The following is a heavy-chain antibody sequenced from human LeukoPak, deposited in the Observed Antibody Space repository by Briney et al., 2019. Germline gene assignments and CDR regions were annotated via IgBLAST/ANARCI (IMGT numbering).Heavy chain of an antibody. D-gene: IGHD2-15*01. V-gene: IGHV3-74*01. CDR1: GLAFSAYK. CDR3: VVGGSPGY. Sequence: QTGGSLRLSCAASGLAFSAYKMHWVRQAPRKGLVWVSRISTDGYTTDYADFVQGRFTASRDNTKNTWSLEMNSPRAEDTAVYYCVVGGSPGYWGQGTLVTVSS. J-gene: IGHJ4*02. CDR2: ISTDGYTT.